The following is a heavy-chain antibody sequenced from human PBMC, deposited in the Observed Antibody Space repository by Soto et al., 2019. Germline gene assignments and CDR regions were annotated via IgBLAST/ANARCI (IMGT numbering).Heavy chain of an antibody. J-gene: IGHJ4*02. CDR3: AKDLHPDPYYYDSSGFPL. V-gene: IGHV3-23*01. Sequence: GGSLRLSCAASGFTFSSYAMSWVRQAPGKGLEWVSAISGSGGSTYYADSVKGRFTISRDNSKNTLYLQMNSLRAEDTAVYYCAKDLHPDPYYYDSSGFPLWGQGTLVTVSS. D-gene: IGHD3-22*01. CDR1: GFTFSSYA. CDR2: ISGSGGST.